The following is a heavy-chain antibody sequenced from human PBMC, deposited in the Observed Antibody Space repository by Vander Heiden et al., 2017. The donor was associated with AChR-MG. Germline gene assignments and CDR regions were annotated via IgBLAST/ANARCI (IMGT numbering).Heavy chain of an antibody. CDR1: GGSISSNSYF. CDR3: ARLSMVRGVDYFDY. D-gene: IGHD3-10*01. V-gene: IGHV4-39*01. Sequence: QLQLQESGPGLVKPSETLSLTRTVSGGSISSNSYFWGWIRRPPVKGLEWIGSIYYSGRTYYNPSLKSRVTISVDTSENQFSLKLSSVTAADTAVYYCARLSMVRGVDYFDYWGQGTLVTVSS. J-gene: IGHJ4*02. CDR2: IYYSGRT.